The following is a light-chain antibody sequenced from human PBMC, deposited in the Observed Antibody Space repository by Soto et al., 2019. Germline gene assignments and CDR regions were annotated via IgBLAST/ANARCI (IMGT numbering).Light chain of an antibody. V-gene: IGKV3-20*01. CDR2: GTS. CDR3: QQYGNSPTWT. Sequence: EIVLTQSPGTPSLSPGGSGPHPFRASQSVSSSYLAWYQQKPGQAPRLLIYGTSRRATGIPDRFSGSGSGTDFTLTISRLESEDFAVYFCQQYGNSPTWTFGQGTKVDIK. CDR1: QSVSSSY. J-gene: IGKJ1*01.